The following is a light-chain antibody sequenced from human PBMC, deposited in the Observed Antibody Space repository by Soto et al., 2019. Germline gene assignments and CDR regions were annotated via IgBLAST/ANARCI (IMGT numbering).Light chain of an antibody. CDR2: SNN. J-gene: IGLJ1*01. V-gene: IGLV1-44*01. Sequence: QSVLTQPPSASGTPGQRVTISCSGSSSNIGSNTGNWYQQLPGTAPKLLIYSNNQRPSGVPDRFSGSKSGTSASLAISGLQSEDEADYYCAAWDDSLNGYVFGTGTGHRP. CDR3: AAWDDSLNGYV. CDR1: SSNIGSNT.